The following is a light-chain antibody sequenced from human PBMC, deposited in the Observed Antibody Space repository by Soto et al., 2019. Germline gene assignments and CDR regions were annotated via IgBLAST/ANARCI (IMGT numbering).Light chain of an antibody. CDR3: QLYKDYSWT. J-gene: IGKJ1*01. Sequence: DIHMTQSPSTLSASVGDRVTITCRASQSISIWLAWYQQKPGKAPNLLIYKTSSLESGVPSRFSGSGSGTEFTLTISSLQPDDFATYYCQLYKDYSWTFGQGTKVEIK. CDR1: QSISIW. CDR2: KTS. V-gene: IGKV1-5*03.